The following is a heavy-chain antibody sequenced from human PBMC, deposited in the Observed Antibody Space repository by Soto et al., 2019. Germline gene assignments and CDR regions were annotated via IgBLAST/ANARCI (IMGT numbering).Heavy chain of an antibody. J-gene: IGHJ6*02. CDR1: GGSISSYYW. CDR3: ARNIAAAGSYYYYGMDV. CDR2: IFSNDEK. D-gene: IGHD6-13*01. V-gene: IGHV2-26*01. Sequence: PSETLSLTCTVSGGSISSYYWSWIRQPPGKALEWLAHIFSNDEKSYSTSLKSRLTISKDTSKSQVVLTMTNMDPVDTATYYCARNIAAAGSYYYYGMDVWGQGTTVTVSS.